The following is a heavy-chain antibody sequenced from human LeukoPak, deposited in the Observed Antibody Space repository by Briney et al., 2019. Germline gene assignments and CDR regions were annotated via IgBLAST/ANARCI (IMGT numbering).Heavy chain of an antibody. J-gene: IGHJ4*02. CDR2: ISSGSSTI. V-gene: IGHV3-48*01. CDR1: GFTFSSYS. D-gene: IGHD5-18*01. Sequence: GGSLRLSCAASGFTFSSYSMNWVRQAPGKGLEWVSYISSGSSTIYYADSVKGRFTISRDNAKNSLYLQMNSLRAEDTAVYYCARATSGYSYGYVGDYFDYWGQGTLVTVSS. CDR3: ARATSGYSYGYVGDYFDY.